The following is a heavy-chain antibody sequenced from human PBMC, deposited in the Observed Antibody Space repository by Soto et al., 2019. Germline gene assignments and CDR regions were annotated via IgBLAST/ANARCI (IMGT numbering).Heavy chain of an antibody. CDR2: IYYSGST. CDR1: GGSISGYY. CDR3: ASSAPDYYYDSSGFDN. D-gene: IGHD3-22*01. Sequence: PSETLSLTCTVSGGSISGYYWSWIRQPPGKGLEWIGNIYYSGSTNYKPSLKSRVTISVDTSKNQFSLKLSPVTAADTAVYYCASSAPDYYYDSSGFDNWGQGALVTVSS. V-gene: IGHV4-59*01. J-gene: IGHJ4*02.